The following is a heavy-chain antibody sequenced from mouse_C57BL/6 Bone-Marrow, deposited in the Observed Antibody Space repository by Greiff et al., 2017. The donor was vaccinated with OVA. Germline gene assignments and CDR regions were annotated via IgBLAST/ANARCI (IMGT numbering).Heavy chain of an antibody. J-gene: IGHJ2*01. V-gene: IGHV1-81*01. CDR2: IYPRSGNT. CDR3: ARATVVGFDY. CDR1: GYTFTSFG. D-gene: IGHD1-1*01. Sequence: QVQLKQSGAELARPGASVKLSCKASGYTFTSFGISWVKQRTGQGLEWIGEIYPRSGNTYYNEKFKGKATLTADKSSSTAYMELRSLTSEDSAVYFCARATVVGFDYWGQGTTLTVSS.